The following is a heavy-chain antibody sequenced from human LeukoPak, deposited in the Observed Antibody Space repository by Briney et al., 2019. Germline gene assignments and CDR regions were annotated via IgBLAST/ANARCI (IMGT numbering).Heavy chain of an antibody. V-gene: IGHV1-18*01. CDR1: GYTFTNYG. CDR3: ARDACVSCGGDCCHDP. CDR2: ISANNGET. J-gene: IGHJ5*02. Sequence: ASVKVSSMASGYTFTNYGISWVRQAPGQGLEWMAWISANNGETRYAQKFQGRVILTTDTPTTTAYMELRNLRSDDTAVYYCARDACVSCGGDCCHDPWGQGTLVTVSS. D-gene: IGHD2-21*02.